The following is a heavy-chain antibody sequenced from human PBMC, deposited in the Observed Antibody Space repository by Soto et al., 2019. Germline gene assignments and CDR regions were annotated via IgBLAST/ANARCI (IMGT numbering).Heavy chain of an antibody. V-gene: IGHV3-23*01. CDR2: ISGNSDTS. CDR3: AKDQRPRHPHDEGYES. J-gene: IGHJ5*02. CDR1: GFPFSAYG. Sequence: EVQLLESGGRLVQPGGSLRLSCEGTGFPFSAYGMSWVRQAPGKGLEWVSSISGNSDTSYYADSVKGRFTISRDNSENTLYLHMNILSADDTAVCYCAKDQRPRHPHDEGYESWGQGTLVTVSS. D-gene: IGHD2-15*01.